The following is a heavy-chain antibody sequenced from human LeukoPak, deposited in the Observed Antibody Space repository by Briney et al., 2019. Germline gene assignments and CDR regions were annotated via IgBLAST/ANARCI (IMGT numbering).Heavy chain of an antibody. J-gene: IGHJ3*02. V-gene: IGHV3-72*01. CDR3: VRGANLRGDAFDI. Sequence: GGSLRLSCAASGFTFSDHYFDWVRQAPGKGLEWVSRLRSKAESYTTNYAAPVKGRFTISRDDSKNSLYLQMNSLKIEDSAVYYCVRGANLRGDAFDIWGRGTAVTVSS. CDR1: GFTFSDHY. CDR2: LRSKAESYTT. D-gene: IGHD3-10*01.